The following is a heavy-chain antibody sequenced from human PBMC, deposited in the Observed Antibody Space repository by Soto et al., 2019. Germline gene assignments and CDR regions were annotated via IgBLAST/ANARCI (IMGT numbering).Heavy chain of an antibody. CDR1: GFTFSSYA. CDR3: AKEPRGYSGYEYYFDY. Sequence: EVQLLESGGGLVQPGGSLRLSCVASGFTFSSYAMNWVRQAPGKGLEWVSGISGSAHTTYYADSVKGRFTISRDNSKNTLFLQMNSLRAEDTAVYYCAKEPRGYSGYEYYFDYWGQGTLVTVSS. V-gene: IGHV3-23*01. CDR2: ISGSAHTT. J-gene: IGHJ4*02. D-gene: IGHD5-12*01.